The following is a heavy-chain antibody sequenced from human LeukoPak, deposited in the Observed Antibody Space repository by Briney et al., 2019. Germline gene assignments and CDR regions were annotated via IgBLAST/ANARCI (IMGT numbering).Heavy chain of an antibody. CDR2: IYYSGST. V-gene: IGHV4-59*01. J-gene: IGHJ4*02. CDR3: ARDMNRGYSGFDY. CDR1: GGSISSYY. Sequence: SETLSLTCTVSGGSISSYYWSWIRQPPGEGLEWMGYIYYSGSTNYNPSLKSRVTISVDTSKNKFSLKLSSVTAADTAVYYCARDMNRGYSGFDYWGQGTLVTVSS. D-gene: IGHD2-15*01.